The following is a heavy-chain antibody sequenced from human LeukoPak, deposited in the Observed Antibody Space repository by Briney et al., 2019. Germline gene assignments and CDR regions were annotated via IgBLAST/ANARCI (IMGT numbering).Heavy chain of an antibody. Sequence: GGSLRLSCAASGFTFSSYAMSWVRQAPGKGLEWVSATSGSGGSTYYADSVKGRFTISRDNSKNTLYLQMNSLRAEDTAVYYCAKVCSDSSGYYFSCGDYWGQGTLVTVSS. V-gene: IGHV3-23*01. CDR1: GFTFSSYA. CDR3: AKVCSDSSGYYFSCGDY. D-gene: IGHD3-22*01. J-gene: IGHJ4*02. CDR2: TSGSGGST.